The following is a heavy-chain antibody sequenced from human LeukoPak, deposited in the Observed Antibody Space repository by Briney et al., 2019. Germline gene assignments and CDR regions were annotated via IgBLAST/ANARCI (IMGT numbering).Heavy chain of an antibody. CDR1: GGSITSYY. CDR2: IYYSGST. V-gene: IGHV4-59*05. CDR3: ARHTFYYYDSSGYYERPFDY. J-gene: IGHJ4*02. Sequence: SETLSLTCTVSGGSITSYYWSWIRQPPGKGLEWIGSIYYSGSTYYNPSLKSRVTISVDTSKNQFSLKLRSVPAADTAVYYCARHTFYYYDSSGYYERPFDYWGQGTLVTVSS. D-gene: IGHD3-22*01.